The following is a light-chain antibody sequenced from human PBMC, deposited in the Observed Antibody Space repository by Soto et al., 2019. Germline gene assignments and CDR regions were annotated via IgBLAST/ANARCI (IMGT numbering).Light chain of an antibody. CDR1: QGIGND. J-gene: IGKJ1*01. CDR2: AAS. Sequence: AIQMTQSPSSLSASVGDRVTITCRASQGIGNDLGWYQQKPGKAPKLLIYAASNLQSGVPSRFSGSGSGTDFTLTISSLQPEDFATYYCLQDYNYPWTFXQGTKADIK. V-gene: IGKV1-6*01. CDR3: LQDYNYPWT.